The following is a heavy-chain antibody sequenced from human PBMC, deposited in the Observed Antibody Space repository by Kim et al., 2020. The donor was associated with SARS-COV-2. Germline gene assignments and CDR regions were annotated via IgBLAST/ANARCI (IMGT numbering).Heavy chain of an antibody. CDR3: ARDGLIVGATTWFDC. CDR2: INPSGGST. CDR1: GYTFTSYY. Sequence: ASVKVSCKASGYTFTSYYMHWVRQAPGQGLEWMGIINPSGGSTSYAQKFQGRVTMTRDTSTSTVYMELSSLSSEDTAVYYCARDGLIVGATTWFDCWGQGSLVTVSS. V-gene: IGHV1-46*01. D-gene: IGHD1-26*01. J-gene: IGHJ4*02.